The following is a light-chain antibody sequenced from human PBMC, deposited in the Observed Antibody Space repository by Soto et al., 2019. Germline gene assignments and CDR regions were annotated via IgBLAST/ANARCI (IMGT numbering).Light chain of an antibody. V-gene: IGKV3-15*01. Sequence: EIVMTQSPATLSVSPGERATLSCRASQSVSNNLAWYQQKPGQAPRLLIYGASTSATGIPARFSGSGSGTEFTLTISSLQSEDFAVYYCQQYNNWPPWTFGQWTKVEIK. CDR2: GAS. CDR3: QQYNNWPPWT. CDR1: QSVSNN. J-gene: IGKJ1*01.